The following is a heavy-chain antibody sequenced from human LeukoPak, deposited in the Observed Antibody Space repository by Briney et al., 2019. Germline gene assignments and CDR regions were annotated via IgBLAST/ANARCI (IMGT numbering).Heavy chain of an antibody. CDR3: ARDKVSGPTLLDY. V-gene: IGHV3-48*01. J-gene: IGHJ4*02. Sequence: GGSLRLSCAASGFTFRSYKMNWVHQAPGKGLEWVSYITGGSTTIYYADSVKGRFTISRDNAKNSLYLQMNSLRVEDTAIYYCARDKVSGPTLLDYWGQGILVTVSS. D-gene: IGHD5/OR15-5a*01. CDR2: ITGGSTTI. CDR1: GFTFRSYK.